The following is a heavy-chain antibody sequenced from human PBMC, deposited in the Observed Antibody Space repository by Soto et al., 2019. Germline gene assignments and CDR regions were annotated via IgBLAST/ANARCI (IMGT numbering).Heavy chain of an antibody. J-gene: IGHJ4*02. CDR2: INQDGREK. V-gene: IGHV3-7*01. Sequence: EVQXVXSXXXXXQPGGSLRLSCAASGFIFXXXXXXWVRQAPGXXXERVASINQDGREKYYVDSVKDRFTISRDNAKNSLYLQVNSLRAEDTAVYYCARDGEEAGLYFDYWGQGTLVTVSS. CDR3: ARDGEEAGLYFDY. CDR1: GFIFXXXX. D-gene: IGHD6-19*01.